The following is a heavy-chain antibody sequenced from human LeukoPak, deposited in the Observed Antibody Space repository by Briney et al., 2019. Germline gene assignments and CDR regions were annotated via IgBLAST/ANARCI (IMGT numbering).Heavy chain of an antibody. V-gene: IGHV3-30*02. CDR1: GFTFSSYG. D-gene: IGHD6-13*01. CDR3: ARRLAAAKTKPFDY. Sequence: GGSLRLSCAASGFTFSSYGMHWVRQAPGKGLEWVAFIRYDGSNKYYADSVKGRFTISRDNSKNTLYLQMNSLRAEDTAVYYCARRLAAAKTKPFDYWGQGTLVTVSS. J-gene: IGHJ4*02. CDR2: IRYDGSNK.